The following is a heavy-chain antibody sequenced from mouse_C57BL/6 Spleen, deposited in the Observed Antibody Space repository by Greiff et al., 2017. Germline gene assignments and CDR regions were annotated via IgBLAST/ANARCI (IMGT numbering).Heavy chain of an antibody. V-gene: IGHV1-61*01. CDR3: ARKGSMVFDY. J-gene: IGHJ2*01. CDR1: GYTFTSYW. CDR2: IYPSDSET. Sequence: QVQLQQPGAELVRPGSSVKLSCKASGYTFTSYWMDWVKQRPGQGLEWIGNIYPSDSETHYNQKFKDKATLTVDKSSSTAYMQLSSLTSEDSAVYYCARKGSMVFDYWGQGTTLTVSS. D-gene: IGHD1-1*02.